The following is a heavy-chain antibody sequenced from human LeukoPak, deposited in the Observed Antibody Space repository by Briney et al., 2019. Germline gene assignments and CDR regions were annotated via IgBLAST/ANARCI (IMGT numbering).Heavy chain of an antibody. CDR3: ASSVGATSDY. CDR2: IWYDGSNK. CDR1: GFTFSSYG. D-gene: IGHD1-26*01. J-gene: IGHJ4*02. V-gene: IGHV3-33*01. Sequence: PGRSLRLSCAASGFTFSSYGMHWVRRAPGKGLEWVAVIWYDGSNKYYADSVKGRFTISRDNSKNTLYLQMNSLRAEDTAVYYCASSVGATSDYWGQGTLVTVPS.